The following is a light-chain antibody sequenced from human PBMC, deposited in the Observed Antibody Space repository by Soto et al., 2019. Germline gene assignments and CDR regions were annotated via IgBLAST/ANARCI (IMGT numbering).Light chain of an antibody. CDR1: QSLLHSNGYNY. CDR2: DAS. J-gene: IGKJ4*01. CDR3: QKYDNFPLT. V-gene: IGKV1-33*01. Sequence: MTQSPLSLPVTPGEPASISCRSSQSLLHSNGYNYLNWYQQRPGKAPKLLISDASNLETGVPSRFSGSGSGTVFTFTISSLQPEDSATYYCQKYDNFPLTFGGGTKVDIK.